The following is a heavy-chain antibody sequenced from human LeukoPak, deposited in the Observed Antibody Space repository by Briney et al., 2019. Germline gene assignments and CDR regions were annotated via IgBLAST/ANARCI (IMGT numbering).Heavy chain of an antibody. Sequence: SETLSLTCAVYGGSFSGYYWSWIRQPPGKGLEWIGEINHSGSTNYNPSLKSRVTISVDTSKNQFSLKLSSVTAADTAVYYCARRIRHQGVWGSYRWGVPMGDHYFDYWGQGTLVTVSS. CDR1: GGSFSGYY. CDR2: INHSGST. J-gene: IGHJ4*02. V-gene: IGHV4-34*01. D-gene: IGHD3-16*02. CDR3: ARRIRHQGVWGSYRWGVPMGDHYFDY.